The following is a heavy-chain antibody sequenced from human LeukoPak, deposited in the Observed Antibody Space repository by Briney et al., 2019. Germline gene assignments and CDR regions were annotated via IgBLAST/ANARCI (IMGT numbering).Heavy chain of an antibody. Sequence: ASVKVSCKASGYTFTSYDIHWVRQATGQGLEWLGWMNPNSGTTAYAQKLQGRVAMTTDTSTTTAYMELRSLRSDDTAVYYCARGSSYGFSMGYWGQGTLVTVSS. CDR2: MNPNSGTT. J-gene: IGHJ4*02. V-gene: IGHV1-8*02. CDR1: GYTFTSYD. D-gene: IGHD5-18*01. CDR3: ARGSSYGFSMGY.